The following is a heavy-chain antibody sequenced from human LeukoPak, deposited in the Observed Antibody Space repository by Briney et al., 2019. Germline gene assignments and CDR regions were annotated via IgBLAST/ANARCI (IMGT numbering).Heavy chain of an antibody. CDR3: ATSVPGFIDLNRFDD. CDR1: GFTFSSYS. D-gene: IGHD6-19*01. Sequence: GGSLRLSCAASGFTFSSYSMNWVRQAPGKGLEWVSYISSSSSTIYYADSVKGRFTISRDNTKNSLYLQMNSLRAEDTAVYYCATSVPGFIDLNRFDDWGQGTLVTVSS. J-gene: IGHJ4*02. V-gene: IGHV3-48*04. CDR2: ISSSSSTI.